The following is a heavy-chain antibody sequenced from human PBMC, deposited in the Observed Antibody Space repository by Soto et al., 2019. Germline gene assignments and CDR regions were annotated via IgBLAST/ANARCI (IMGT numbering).Heavy chain of an antibody. CDR3: ATSSGGSCYLSCLYYYGMDV. CDR1: GGTFSSYT. V-gene: IGHV1-69*02. D-gene: IGHD2-15*01. J-gene: IGHJ6*02. Sequence: ASVKVSCKASGGTFSSYTISWVRQAPGQGLEWMGRIIPILGIANYAQKFQGRVTITADKSTSTAYMELSSLRSEDTAVYYCATSSGGSCYLSCLYYYGMDVWGQGTTVTVSS. CDR2: IIPILGIA.